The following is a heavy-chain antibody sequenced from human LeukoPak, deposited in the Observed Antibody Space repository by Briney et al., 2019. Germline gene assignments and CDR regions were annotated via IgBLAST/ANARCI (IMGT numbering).Heavy chain of an antibody. V-gene: IGHV4-4*07. J-gene: IGHJ6*02. CDR3: ARDVTESYYYYGMDV. CDR1: GGSFSGYY. Sequence: PSETLSLTCAVYGGSFSGYYWSWIRQPAGKGLEWIGRIYTSGSTNYNPSLKSRVTMSVDTSKNQFSLKLSSVTAADTAVYYCARDVTESYYYYGMDVWGQGTTVTISS. CDR2: IYTSGST. D-gene: IGHD2-21*02.